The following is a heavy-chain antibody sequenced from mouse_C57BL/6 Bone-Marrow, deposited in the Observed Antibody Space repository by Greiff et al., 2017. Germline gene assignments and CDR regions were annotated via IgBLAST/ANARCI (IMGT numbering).Heavy chain of an antibody. J-gene: IGHJ3*01. CDR2: IDPETGGT. Sequence: QVQLQQSGAELVRPGASVTLSCKASGYTFTDYEMHWVKQTTVHGLEWIGAIDPETGGTAYNQKFKGKAILTADKSSSTAYMELRSLTSEDSAVYYCTVGYYAYWGQGTLVTVSA. V-gene: IGHV1-15*01. CDR1: GYTFTDYE. D-gene: IGHD2-3*01. CDR3: TVGYYAY.